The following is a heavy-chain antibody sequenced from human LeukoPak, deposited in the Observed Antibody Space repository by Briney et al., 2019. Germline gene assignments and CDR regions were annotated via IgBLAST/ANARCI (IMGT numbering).Heavy chain of an antibody. D-gene: IGHD3-10*01. CDR2: INLNSGGT. CDR3: ASLWIGEFQDY. V-gene: IGHV1-2*02. CDR1: GYTFTGYF. Sequence: GDSVNVSCKASGYTFTGYFMHWVRQAPGQGLEWMGWINLNSGGTNYAQKFQGSVTMTRDTSISTVYMELNRLRSDDTAVYYCASLWIGEFQDYWGQGTLVTVS. J-gene: IGHJ4*02.